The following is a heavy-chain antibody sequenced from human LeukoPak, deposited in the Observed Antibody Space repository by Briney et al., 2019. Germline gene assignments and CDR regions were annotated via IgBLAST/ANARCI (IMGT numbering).Heavy chain of an antibody. Sequence: PSETLSLTCTVSGDSINSYYWNWIRQPPGKGLEWIGYIYYSGSTNYNPSLKSRVTISVDTSKNQFSLKLSSVTAADTAVYYCARLAVAGLPYYFDYWGQGTLVTVSS. D-gene: IGHD6-19*01. CDR2: IYYSGST. V-gene: IGHV4-59*01. CDR3: ARLAVAGLPYYFDY. CDR1: GDSINSYY. J-gene: IGHJ4*02.